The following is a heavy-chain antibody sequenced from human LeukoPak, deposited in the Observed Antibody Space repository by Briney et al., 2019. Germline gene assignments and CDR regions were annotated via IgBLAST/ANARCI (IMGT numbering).Heavy chain of an antibody. D-gene: IGHD1-26*01. CDR1: GFTFSSYA. Sequence: GGSLRLSCAASGFTFSSYAMHWVRQAPGKGLDWAAVISSDGNTQYYADSVKGRFTISRDNSNNTLYLQMNSLRADDTAIYYCARRRIVGSTVDAFDIWGQGTMVTLSS. CDR3: ARRRIVGSTVDAFDI. V-gene: IGHV3-30-3*01. CDR2: ISSDGNTQ. J-gene: IGHJ3*02.